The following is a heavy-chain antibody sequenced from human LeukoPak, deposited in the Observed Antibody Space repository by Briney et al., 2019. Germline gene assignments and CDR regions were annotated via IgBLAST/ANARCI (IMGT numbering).Heavy chain of an antibody. D-gene: IGHD5-24*01. V-gene: IGHV3-48*03. CDR2: ISITSNTI. CDR1: GFSFRDYE. J-gene: IGHJ5*01. CDR3: ARGALDAYDS. Sequence: GGSLRLSCAASGFSFRDYEMDWVRQAPGKGLEWVSYISITSNTIHYADSVKGRFTISRDNTKNSLHLQMTRLRADDTAVYYCARGALDAYDSWGQGTPVTVSS.